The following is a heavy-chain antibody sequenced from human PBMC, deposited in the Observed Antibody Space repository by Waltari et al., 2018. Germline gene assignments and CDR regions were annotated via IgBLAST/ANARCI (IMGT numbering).Heavy chain of an antibody. CDR2: IYYSGST. CDR1: GGSISSHY. J-gene: IGHJ5*02. Sequence: QVQLQESGPGLVKPSETLSLTCTVPGGSISSHYWSWIRQPPGKGLEWIGYIYYSGSTNYNPSHKRRVTISVETSKNQYSLKLSSVTAADTAGYYCARFYSVTDAFDPWGQGTLVTVSS. CDR3: ARFYSVTDAFDP. D-gene: IGHD2-21*02. V-gene: IGHV4-59*11.